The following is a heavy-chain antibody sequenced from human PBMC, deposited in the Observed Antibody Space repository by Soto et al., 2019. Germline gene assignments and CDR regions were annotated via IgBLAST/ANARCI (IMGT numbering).Heavy chain of an antibody. J-gene: IGHJ3*02. Sequence: PGGSLRLSCAASGFTFSSYAMSWVRQAPGKGLEWVSAISRTGENTHYADSVKGRFTFSRDNSRTTLYLQMNSLRAEDTAVYYCVKLRTDWVNDAFEMWGQGTMVTVSS. V-gene: IGHV3-23*01. D-gene: IGHD3-9*01. CDR2: ISRTGENT. CDR3: VKLRTDWVNDAFEM. CDR1: GFTFSSYA.